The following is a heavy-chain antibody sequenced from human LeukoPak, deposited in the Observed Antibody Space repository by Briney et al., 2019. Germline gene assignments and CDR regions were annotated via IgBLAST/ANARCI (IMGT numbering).Heavy chain of an antibody. CDR1: GFTITEYA. CDR2: MSDIGPNT. D-gene: IGHD3-3*01. Sequence: GGSLRLSCAASGFTITEYAMTWIRQSPGKGLEWVSSMSDIGPNTYYADSVKGRFTISRDTSKNTLLLQMNSLRADDTALYFCARRLSLRFDAFAVWGPGTVVTVSS. CDR3: ARRLSLRFDAFAV. J-gene: IGHJ3*01. V-gene: IGHV3-23*01.